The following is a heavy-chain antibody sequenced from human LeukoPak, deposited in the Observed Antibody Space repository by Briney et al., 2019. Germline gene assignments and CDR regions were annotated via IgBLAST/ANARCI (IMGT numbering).Heavy chain of an antibody. V-gene: IGHV4-39*07. CDR2: ISYSGTT. J-gene: IGHJ4*02. Sequence: SETLSLTCSASLSSSSYYWGWIRQAPGKGLEWIGSISYSGTTYYNPSLKSRVTISEDTSKTQFSLELSSVTAADTAVYFCARDHGSNRWFYFWGQGILVTVSS. CDR3: ARDHGSNRWFYF. D-gene: IGHD3-10*01. CDR1: ASLSSSSYY.